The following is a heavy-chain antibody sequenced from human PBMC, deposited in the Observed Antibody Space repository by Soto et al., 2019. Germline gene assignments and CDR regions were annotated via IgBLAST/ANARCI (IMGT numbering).Heavy chain of an antibody. D-gene: IGHD3-16*01. CDR3: ASVPAPEGFGGSYFDF. J-gene: IGHJ4*02. V-gene: IGHV1-69*13. Sequence: GASVKVSCKAFGGTFSYFAISWVRQAPGQGLEWMAGILPIFGTADYAQKFQDRLTITADASTKTAYMELRSLRSDDTAVYYCASVPAPEGFGGSYFDFWGPGTLVTVSS. CDR1: GGTFSYFA. CDR2: ILPIFGTA.